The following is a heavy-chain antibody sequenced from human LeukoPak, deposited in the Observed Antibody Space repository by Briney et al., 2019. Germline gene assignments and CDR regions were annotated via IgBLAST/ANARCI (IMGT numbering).Heavy chain of an antibody. CDR1: GGSISSYY. J-gene: IGHJ5*02. CDR2: IYYSGST. D-gene: IGHD3-3*01. Sequence: SETLSLTYTVSGGSISSYYWSWIRQPPGKGLEWIGYIYYSGSTNYNPSLKSRVTISVDTSKNQFSLKLSSVTAADTAVYYCARGTIPSVDWFDPWGQGTLVTVSS. CDR3: ARGTIPSVDWFDP. V-gene: IGHV4-59*01.